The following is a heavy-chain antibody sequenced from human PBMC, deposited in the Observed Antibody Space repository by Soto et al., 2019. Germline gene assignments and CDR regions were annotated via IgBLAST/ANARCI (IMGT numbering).Heavy chain of an antibody. CDR1: GGSFSGYY. J-gene: IGHJ3*02. V-gene: IGHV4-34*01. CDR2: INHSGST. Sequence: SETLSLTCAVYGGSFSGYYWSWIRQPPGKGLEWIGEINHSGSTNYNPSLKSRVTISVDTSKNQFSLKLSSVTAADTAVYYCARGSGSRHGAFDIWGQGTMVTVSS. CDR3: ARGSGSRHGAFDI. D-gene: IGHD3-22*01.